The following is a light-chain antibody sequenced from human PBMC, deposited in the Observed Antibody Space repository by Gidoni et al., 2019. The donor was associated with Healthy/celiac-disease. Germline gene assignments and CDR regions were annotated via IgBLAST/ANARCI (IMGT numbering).Light chain of an antibody. CDR1: QGISSF. Sequence: DIKLTQSPSFLSASVGDRVTITCRVSQGISSFLAWYQQKPGKAPKLLIYAASTLQGGVPSRFSGSGSATEFTLTNSSLQPEDFATYSCQQLSSSPLTFXPXTKVXIK. CDR2: AAS. CDR3: QQLSSSPLT. J-gene: IGKJ3*01. V-gene: IGKV1-9*01.